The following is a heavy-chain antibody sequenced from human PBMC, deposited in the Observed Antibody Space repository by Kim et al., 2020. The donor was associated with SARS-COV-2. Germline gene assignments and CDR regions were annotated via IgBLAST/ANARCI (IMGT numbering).Heavy chain of an antibody. Sequence: ASVKVSCKASGYTFTGYYMHWVRQAPGQGLEWMGRINPNSGGTNYAQKFQGRVTMTRDTSISTAYMELSRLRSDDTAVYYCARAPIAVADQYFQHWGQGTLVTVSS. D-gene: IGHD6-19*01. V-gene: IGHV1-2*06. J-gene: IGHJ1*01. CDR2: INPNSGGT. CDR3: ARAPIAVADQYFQH. CDR1: GYTFTGYY.